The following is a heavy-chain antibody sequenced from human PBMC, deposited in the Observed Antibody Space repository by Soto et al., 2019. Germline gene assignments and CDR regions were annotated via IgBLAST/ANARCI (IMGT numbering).Heavy chain of an antibody. Sequence: PGGSLRLSCAASGFTFSTYPMHWVRQGPGTGLEYVAGISGNGGSTHYANSVKGRFTISRDNSKSTLYLQMGGLRAEDMAVYYCARDYCPGGVCYTIFDYWGQGTLVTVSS. CDR1: GFTFSTYP. J-gene: IGHJ4*02. CDR2: ISGNGGST. CDR3: ARDYCPGGVCYTIFDY. D-gene: IGHD2-8*02. V-gene: IGHV3-64*01.